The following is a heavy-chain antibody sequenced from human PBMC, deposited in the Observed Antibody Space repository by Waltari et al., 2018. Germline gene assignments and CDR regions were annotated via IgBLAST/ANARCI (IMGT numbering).Heavy chain of an antibody. D-gene: IGHD3-16*01. CDR3: ARRQLGGPFDP. CDR2: TIPICGTAP. J-gene: IGHJ5*02. Sequence: QVQLVQSGAEVKKTGSSVKVSCKASGGTFGSYAITWVRQAPGEGLEWMGGTIPICGTAPNSADKFQVRLTVTPYESTATVYMDLSSLRSDDTAVYYCARRQLGGPFDPWGQGTLVSVSS. CDR1: GGTFGSYA. V-gene: IGHV1-69*05.